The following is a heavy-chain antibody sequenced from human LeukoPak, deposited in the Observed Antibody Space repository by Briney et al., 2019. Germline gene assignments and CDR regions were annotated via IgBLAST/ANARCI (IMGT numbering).Heavy chain of an antibody. CDR2: ISSRRRYI. CDR3: ARFRFRYYDNSAPP. V-gene: IGHV3-21*01. J-gene: IGHJ5*02. CDR1: GFTLSSYW. D-gene: IGHD3-22*01. Sequence: PGGPLRLSCAASGFTLSSYWMLWVRQAPGKGLEGVSSISSRRRYIYYADSVKGRHTISRDNAKYSLYLQMNPLRAADTAVYYCARFRFRYYDNSAPPSGEGTLVTVSP.